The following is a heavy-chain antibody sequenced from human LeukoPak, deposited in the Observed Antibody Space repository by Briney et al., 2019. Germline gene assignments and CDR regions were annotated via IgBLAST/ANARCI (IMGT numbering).Heavy chain of an antibody. Sequence: PGGSLRLSCAASGFTFSAYEMNWVRQAPGKGLEWVSHISSSGSTIYYADSVKGRFTISRDNAKKSLYLQMNSLRAEDTAVYYCARVYSSGWTYWGQGTLVTVSS. V-gene: IGHV3-48*03. D-gene: IGHD6-19*01. CDR2: ISSSGSTI. CDR3: ARVYSSGWTY. CDR1: GFTFSAYE. J-gene: IGHJ4*02.